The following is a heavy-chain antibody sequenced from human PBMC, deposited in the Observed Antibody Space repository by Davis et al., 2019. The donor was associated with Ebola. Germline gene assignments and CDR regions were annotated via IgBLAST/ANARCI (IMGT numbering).Heavy chain of an antibody. J-gene: IGHJ4*02. D-gene: IGHD3-22*01. Sequence: GGSLRLSCAASGFTSRDYAMSWVRQAPGKGLEWVSAITGSGRSTYYADPVKGRFTISRDNSNNTLFLQMNSLRPEDTAFYYCAKHTMTVVVIDNFDSWGQGTLVTVSS. CDR1: GFTSRDYA. V-gene: IGHV3-23*01. CDR3: AKHTMTVVVIDNFDS. CDR2: ITGSGRST.